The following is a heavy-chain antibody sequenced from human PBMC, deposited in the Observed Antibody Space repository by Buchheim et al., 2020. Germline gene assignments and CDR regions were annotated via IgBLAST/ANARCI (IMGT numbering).Heavy chain of an antibody. Sequence: QVQLQESGPGLVKPSQPLSLTCTVSGGSISRGSYYWTWIRQPAGKGLEWIGRIYPSGRTNYNPSLKSRVTISVDTSKNQISLKLSSVTAADTAMYYCARGSPMVFWGQGTL. CDR1: GGSISRGSYY. J-gene: IGHJ4*02. D-gene: IGHD3-10*01. CDR2: IYPSGRT. V-gene: IGHV4-61*02. CDR3: ARGSPMVF.